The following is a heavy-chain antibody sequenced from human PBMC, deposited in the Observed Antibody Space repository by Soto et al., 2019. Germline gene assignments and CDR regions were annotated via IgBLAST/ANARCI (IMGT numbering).Heavy chain of an antibody. CDR3: AGVGGGVVVVPGANRGDF. CDR2: ISPSSTYI. CDR1: GFTFSTYS. D-gene: IGHD2-2*01. Sequence: EVQLVESGGGLVKPGGSLRLSCAASGFTFSTYSMSWVRQAPGKGLEWVSSISPSSTYIHYADSVKGRFTISRDNAEKSVYLQMNGLRAEDRAIYYWAGVGGGVVVVPGANRGDFWGQGTLVTVSS. J-gene: IGHJ4*02. V-gene: IGHV3-21*01.